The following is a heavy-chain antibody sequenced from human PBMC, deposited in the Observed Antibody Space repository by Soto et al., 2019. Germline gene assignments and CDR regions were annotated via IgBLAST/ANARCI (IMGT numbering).Heavy chain of an antibody. CDR1: GGTFSSYA. D-gene: IGHD1-20*01. CDR2: IIPIFGTA. CDR3: ARGITLTSRTYSCYGMDG. V-gene: IGHV1-69*13. Sequence: SVKVSCQACGGTFSSYAISWVRQAPGQGLEWMGGIIPIFGTANYAQKFQGRVTITADESTSTAYMELSSLRSEDTAVYYCARGITLTSRTYSCYGMDGWGHGTTVTVSS. J-gene: IGHJ6*02.